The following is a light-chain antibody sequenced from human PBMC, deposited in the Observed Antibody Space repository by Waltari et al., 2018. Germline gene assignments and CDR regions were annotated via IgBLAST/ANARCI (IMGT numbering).Light chain of an antibody. CDR1: QTLVDSEGHTY. CDR2: KVS. J-gene: IGKJ1*01. V-gene: IGKV2-30*01. CDR3: MQGTQWPWT. Sequence: DVVMPQSPPSLPVTLGQPASLPCRSRQTLVDSEGHTYLNWFHQRPGQTPSRLINKVSYRDSGVPDRFSGSGSGTDFTLKISRVEAEDVGVYYCMQGTQWPWTFGQGTKVEIK.